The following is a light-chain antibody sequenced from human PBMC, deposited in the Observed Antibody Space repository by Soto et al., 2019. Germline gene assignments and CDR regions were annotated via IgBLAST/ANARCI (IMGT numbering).Light chain of an antibody. V-gene: IGLV2-14*01. Sequence: QSALTQPASVSGSPGQSITISCTGTSSDVGGYNYVSWYQQHPGKAPKLIIYEVSNRPSGVSNRFSGSKSGNTASLTISGLAAEDEADYYCNSYTSKSTGVFGRGTKLTVL. J-gene: IGLJ1*01. CDR1: SSDVGGYNY. CDR3: NSYTSKSTGV. CDR2: EVS.